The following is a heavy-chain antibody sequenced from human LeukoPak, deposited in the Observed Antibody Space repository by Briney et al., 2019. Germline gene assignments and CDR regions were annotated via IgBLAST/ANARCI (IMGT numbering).Heavy chain of an antibody. CDR3: ASRYYCGRYDY. Sequence: PGGSLRLSCAASGFTVSSNYMSWVRQAPGKGLEWVSVIYAGGSTYYADSVKGRFTISRDNSKNTLYLQMNSLRAADTAVYCCASRYYCGRYDYWGQGTLVTVSS. CDR2: IYAGGST. CDR1: GFTVSSNY. V-gene: IGHV3-53*01. D-gene: IGHD3-10*01. J-gene: IGHJ4*02.